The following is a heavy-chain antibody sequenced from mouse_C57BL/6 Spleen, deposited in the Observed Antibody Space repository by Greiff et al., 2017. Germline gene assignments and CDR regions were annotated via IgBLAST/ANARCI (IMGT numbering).Heavy chain of an antibody. J-gene: IGHJ2*01. CDR2: INPNYGTT. CDR1: GYSFTDYN. CDR3: AGAIIEY. V-gene: IGHV1-39*01. Sequence: EVQGVASGPELVKPGASVKISCKASGYSFTDYNMNWVKQSTGKSLEWIGVINPNYGTTSYNQKFQGKATLTVDQSSSTANMQLNSITSEDSAVYYCAGAIIEYWGQGTTLTVSS.